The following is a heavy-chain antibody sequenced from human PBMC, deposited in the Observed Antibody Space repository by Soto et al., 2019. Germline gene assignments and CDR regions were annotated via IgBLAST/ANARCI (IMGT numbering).Heavy chain of an antibody. V-gene: IGHV2-5*02. Sequence: QITLKESGPTLVKPTQTLTLTCTFSGFSLSTSGVGVGWIRQPPGKALEWLALIYWDDDKRYSPSLKSRLTITKDTSKNQVVLTMTNRDPVDTATYYCAHSGYDFWSGYFDAFDIWGQGTMVTVSS. J-gene: IGHJ3*02. CDR2: IYWDDDK. D-gene: IGHD3-3*01. CDR3: AHSGYDFWSGYFDAFDI. CDR1: GFSLSTSGVG.